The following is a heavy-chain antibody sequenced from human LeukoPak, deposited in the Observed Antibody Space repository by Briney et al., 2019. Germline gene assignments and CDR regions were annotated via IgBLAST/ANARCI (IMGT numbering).Heavy chain of an antibody. J-gene: IGHJ4*02. D-gene: IGHD2-2*01. CDR1: GGSISSYY. Sequence: PSETLSLTCTVSGGSISSYYWSWIRQPPGKGLEWIGYIYYSGSTNYNPSLKSRVTISVDTSKNQFSLKLSSVTAADTAVYYCARHAGPAPFDYWGQGTLVTVSS. CDR3: ARHAGPAPFDY. V-gene: IGHV4-59*08. CDR2: IYYSGST.